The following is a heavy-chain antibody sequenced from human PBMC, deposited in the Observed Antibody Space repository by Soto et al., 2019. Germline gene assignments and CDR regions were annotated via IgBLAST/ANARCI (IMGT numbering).Heavy chain of an antibody. Sequence: VASVKVSCKASGGTFSSYAISWVRQAPGQGLEWMGGIIPIFGTANYAQKFQGKVTITADESTSTAYMELSSLRSEDTAVYYCAREAFGYYGMDVWGQGTTVTVSS. J-gene: IGHJ6*02. CDR2: IIPIFGTA. CDR1: GGTFSSYA. V-gene: IGHV1-69*13. D-gene: IGHD3-16*01. CDR3: AREAFGYYGMDV.